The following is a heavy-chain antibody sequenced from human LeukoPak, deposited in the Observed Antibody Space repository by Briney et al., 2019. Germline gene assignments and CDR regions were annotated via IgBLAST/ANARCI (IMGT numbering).Heavy chain of an antibody. CDR3: ARAWNSSGWYNY. CDR1: GGSFSGYY. CDR2: INHSGST. J-gene: IGHJ4*02. D-gene: IGHD6-19*01. V-gene: IGHV4-34*01. Sequence: SGTLSLTCAVYGGSFSGYYWSWIRQPPGKGLEWIGEINHSGSTNYNPSLKSRVTISVDTSKNQFSLKLSSVTAADTAVYYCARAWNSSGWYNYWGQGTLVTVSS.